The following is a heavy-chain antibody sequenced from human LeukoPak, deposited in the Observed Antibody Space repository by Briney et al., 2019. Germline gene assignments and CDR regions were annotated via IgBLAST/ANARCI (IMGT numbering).Heavy chain of an antibody. CDR3: ARHLGATVNTLYYFDY. CDR1: GYSFTSYW. J-gene: IGHJ4*02. CDR2: IYPGDSDT. V-gene: IGHV5-51*01. D-gene: IGHD4-17*01. Sequence: GESLKISCKGPGYSFTSYWIGWVRQMPGKGLEWMGIIYPGDSDTRYSPSFQGQVTISADKSISTAYLQWSSLKASDTAMYYCARHLGATVNTLYYFDYWGQGTLVTVSS.